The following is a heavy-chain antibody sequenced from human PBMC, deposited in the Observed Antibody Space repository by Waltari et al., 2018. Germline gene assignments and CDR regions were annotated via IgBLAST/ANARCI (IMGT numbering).Heavy chain of an antibody. D-gene: IGHD3-10*01. J-gene: IGHJ4*02. CDR2: IYYSGST. CDR1: GGSISSSSYY. V-gene: IGHV4-39*01. Sequence: QLQLQESGPGLVKPSETLSLTCTVSGGSISSSSYYWGWIRQPPGKGLEWIGSIYYSGSTYYNPSLKSRVTISVDTSKNQFSLKLSSVTAADTAVYYCARVRGLPGYYFDYWGQGTLVTVSS. CDR3: ARVRGLPGYYFDY.